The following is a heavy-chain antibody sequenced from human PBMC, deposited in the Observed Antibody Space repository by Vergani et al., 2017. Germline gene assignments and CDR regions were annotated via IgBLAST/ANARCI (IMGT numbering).Heavy chain of an antibody. CDR1: EFAFRSCG. Sequence: QARLVESGGGVVQPGGSLRLSCAASEFAFRSCGMHWVRQVPGKGLQWVAFINYDGSKKQYLDSVRGRFTISRDNSKNTLHLQMNSLGAKDTAIYYCAKDWDSQYGDVKPYYNMDVWGQGTAVAVSS. CDR3: AKDWDSQYGDVKPYYNMDV. J-gene: IGHJ6*02. V-gene: IGHV3-30*02. CDR2: INYDGSKK. D-gene: IGHD1-26*01.